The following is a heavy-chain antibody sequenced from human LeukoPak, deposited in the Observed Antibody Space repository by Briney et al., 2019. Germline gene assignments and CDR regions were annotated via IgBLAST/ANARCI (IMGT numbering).Heavy chain of an antibody. J-gene: IGHJ4*02. CDR2: INSDGSST. Sequence: GGSLRLSCAASGFTFSSYWMHWVRQAPGKGLVWVSRINSDGSSTSYADSVKGRFTISRDNAKNTLYLQMNSLRAEDTAVYYCAREISRDYAYDYWGQGTLVTVSS. CDR3: AREISRDYAYDY. D-gene: IGHD4-17*01. V-gene: IGHV3-74*01. CDR1: GFTFSSYW.